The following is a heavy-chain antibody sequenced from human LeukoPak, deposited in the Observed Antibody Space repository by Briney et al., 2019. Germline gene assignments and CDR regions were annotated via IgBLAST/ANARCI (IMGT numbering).Heavy chain of an antibody. CDR3: ARKAARAASPNFDY. Sequence: SETLSLTCTVSGGSISSYYWSWIRQPPGKGLEWIGEINHSGSTNYNPSLKSRVTISVDTSKDQFSLKLSSVTAADTAVYYCARKAARAASPNFDYWGQGTLVTVSS. CDR2: INHSGST. CDR1: GGSISSYY. D-gene: IGHD6-6*01. V-gene: IGHV4-34*01. J-gene: IGHJ4*02.